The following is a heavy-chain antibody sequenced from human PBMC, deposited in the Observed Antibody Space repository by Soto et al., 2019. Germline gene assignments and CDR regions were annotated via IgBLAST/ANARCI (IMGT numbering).Heavy chain of an antibody. Sequence: EVQLLESGGGLVQPGGSLRLSCAASGFTFRSYAMSWVRQAPGKGLEWVSYISGSGGSTYHTDSVKGRFIISRDNSKNTLYLQMNSLRAEDTAVYYCAQGSGYSYSYTLWFDPWGQGTLVTVSS. CDR1: GFTFRSYA. V-gene: IGHV3-23*01. D-gene: IGHD5-18*01. CDR2: ISGSGGST. CDR3: AQGSGYSYSYTLWFDP. J-gene: IGHJ5*02.